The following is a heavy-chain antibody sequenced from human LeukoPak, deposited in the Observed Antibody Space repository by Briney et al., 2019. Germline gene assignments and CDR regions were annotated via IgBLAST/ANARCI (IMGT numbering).Heavy chain of an antibody. J-gene: IGHJ4*02. CDR2: ITKNGGST. Sequence: GGSLRLSCAASGFTFSIYAMSCVRQAPGKGLEWVSTITKNGGSTYYADSVQGRFTISRDNSRNTLFLQMNSLRAEDTAVYYCAKRDTSGYYYFDYWGQGTLVTVSS. CDR3: AKRDTSGYYYFDY. CDR1: GFTFSIYA. V-gene: IGHV3-23*01. D-gene: IGHD3-22*01.